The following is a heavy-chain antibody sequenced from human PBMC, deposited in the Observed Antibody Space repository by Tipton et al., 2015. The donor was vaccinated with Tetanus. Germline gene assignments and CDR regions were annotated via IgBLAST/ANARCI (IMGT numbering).Heavy chain of an antibody. CDR3: ARANNEFPKKGPFDS. CDR1: GYTFTSYL. V-gene: IGHV1-46*01. J-gene: IGHJ4*02. CDR2: INPNDGER. Sequence: QLVQSGAEVKKPGASVKISCKASGYTFTSYLIHWVRQAPGQGLEWMGIINPNDGERMYAQRFQGRLTMTRDTSTSTVYMDLSSLGSDDTAVYYCARANNEFPKKGPFDSWGQGSLVIVSS. D-gene: IGHD1-1*01.